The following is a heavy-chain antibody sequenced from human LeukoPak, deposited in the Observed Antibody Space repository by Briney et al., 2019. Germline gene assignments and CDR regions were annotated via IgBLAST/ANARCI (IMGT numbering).Heavy chain of an antibody. V-gene: IGHV3-7*01. D-gene: IGHD3-10*01. CDR1: GFTFSTYW. CDR3: ARVALGYGSGSPLYYYYGMDV. J-gene: IGHJ6*02. CDR2: IKQDGSEK. Sequence: GGSLRLSCAASGFTFSTYWMSWVRQAPGKGLEWVANIKQDGSEKYYVDSVKGRFTISRDNAKNSLYLQMSSLRADDTAVYYCARVALGYGSGSPLYYYYGMDVWGQGTTVTVSS.